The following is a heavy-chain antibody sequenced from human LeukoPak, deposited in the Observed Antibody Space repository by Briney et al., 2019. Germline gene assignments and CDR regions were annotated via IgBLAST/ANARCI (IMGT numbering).Heavy chain of an antibody. D-gene: IGHD6-19*01. CDR1: GYTFNNHY. V-gene: IGHV1-46*02. CDR3: ARQGTYSSAIGMGY. CDR2: INPSGGST. Sequence: ASVKVSCKASGYTFNNHYMYWVRQAPGQGLEWMGVINPSGGSTSYAQKFQGRVTMTRDTSTRTVYMEVNSLRSEDTAVYYYARQGTYSSAIGMGYWGQGTLVTVSS. J-gene: IGHJ4*02.